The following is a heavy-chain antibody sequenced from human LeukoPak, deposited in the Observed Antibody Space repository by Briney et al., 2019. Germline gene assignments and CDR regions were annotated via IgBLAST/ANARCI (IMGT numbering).Heavy chain of an antibody. CDR3: TRDPRRLDY. CDR2: ISGNSGDI. V-gene: IGHV3-11*05. Sequence: GGSLRLSCTVSGFTFSDYYMTWVRQAPGKGLEWLSYISGNSGDINYLDSVRGRFTISRDNAKNSLYLQMDSLRVEDTAVYYCTRDPRRLDYLGQGTLVTVSS. CDR1: GFTFSDYY. J-gene: IGHJ4*02.